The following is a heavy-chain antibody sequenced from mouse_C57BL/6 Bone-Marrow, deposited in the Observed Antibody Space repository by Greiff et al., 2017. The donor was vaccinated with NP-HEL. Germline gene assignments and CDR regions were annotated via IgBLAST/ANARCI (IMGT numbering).Heavy chain of an antibody. CDR1: GFTFSNYW. CDR2: IRLKSDNYAT. Sequence: EVQLVESGGGLVQPGGSMKLSCVASGFTFSNYWMNWVRQSPEKGLEWVAQIRLKSDNYATHYAESVKGRFTISRDDSKSSVYLQMNNLRAEDTGIYYCTEYYGSSHFDYWGQGTTLTVSS. J-gene: IGHJ2*01. D-gene: IGHD1-1*01. CDR3: TEYYGSSHFDY. V-gene: IGHV6-3*01.